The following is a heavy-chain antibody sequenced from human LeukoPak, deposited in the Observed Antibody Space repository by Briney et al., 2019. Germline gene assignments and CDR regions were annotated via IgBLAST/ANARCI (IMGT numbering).Heavy chain of an antibody. D-gene: IGHD1-26*01. Sequence: SETLSLTCTVSGGSISRSSYYWGWIRQPPGKGLEWIGSIYYSGSTYYNPSLKSRITISVDTSKNQFSLKLSSVTAADTAVYYCARSGTHSLDYWGQGTLVTVSS. CDR3: ARSGTHSLDY. J-gene: IGHJ4*02. CDR1: GGSISRSSYY. CDR2: IYYSGST. V-gene: IGHV4-39*01.